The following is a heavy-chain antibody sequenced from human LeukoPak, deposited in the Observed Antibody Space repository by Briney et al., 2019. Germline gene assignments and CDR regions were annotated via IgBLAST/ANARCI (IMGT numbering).Heavy chain of an antibody. CDR1: GYTFTGYY. Sequence: ASVKVSCKASGYTFTGYYMHWVRQAPGKGLEWMGGFDPEDGETIYAQKFQGRVTMTEDTSTDTAYMELSSLRSEDTAVYYCATWESAWGSGSYYNALNDYWGQGTLVTVSS. CDR3: ATWESAWGSGSYYNALNDY. D-gene: IGHD3-10*01. V-gene: IGHV1-24*01. CDR2: FDPEDGET. J-gene: IGHJ4*02.